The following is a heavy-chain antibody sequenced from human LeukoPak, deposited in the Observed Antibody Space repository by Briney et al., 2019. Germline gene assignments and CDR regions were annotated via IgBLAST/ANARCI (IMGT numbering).Heavy chain of an antibody. CDR2: IYHSGST. Sequence: SETLSLTCVVSGGSISSGGYSWRWIRQPPGKGLEWIGYIYHSGSTYYNPSLKSRVTISVDRSMNQFSLKLSSVTAADTAVYYCARVKLSTVTSHDYWGQGTLVTVSS. CDR1: GGSISSGGYS. V-gene: IGHV4-30-2*01. D-gene: IGHD4-11*01. J-gene: IGHJ4*02. CDR3: ARVKLSTVTSHDY.